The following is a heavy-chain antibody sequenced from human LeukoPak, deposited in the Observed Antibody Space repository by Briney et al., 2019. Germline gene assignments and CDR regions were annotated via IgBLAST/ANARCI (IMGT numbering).Heavy chain of an antibody. CDR2: IYYRGTT. CDR1: GASISSHY. CDR3: ATTGYNTKWHPDYMDV. J-gene: IGHJ6*03. Sequence: TSETLSLTCTVSGASISSHYWTWIRQPPGKALEWIGFIYYRGTTNYNPSLQSRVTISIDTSKNQLSLKLSSVIAADTAVYYCATTGYNTKWHPDYMDVWGKGTTVTVSS. D-gene: IGHD5-12*01. V-gene: IGHV4-59*11.